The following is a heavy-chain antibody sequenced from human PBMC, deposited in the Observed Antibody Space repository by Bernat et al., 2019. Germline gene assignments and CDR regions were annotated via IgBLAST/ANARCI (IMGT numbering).Heavy chain of an antibody. CDR3: AKDFYCSSTSCYVGAFDI. J-gene: IGHJ3*02. CDR2: ISGSGGST. CDR1: GFTFSSYA. V-gene: IGHV3-23*04. Sequence: EVQLVESGGGLVQPGGSLRLSCAASGFTFSSYAMSWVRQAPGKGLEWVSAISGSGGSTYYADSVTGRFTISRDNSKNTLYLQMNSLRAEDTAVYYCAKDFYCSSTSCYVGAFDIWGQGTMVTVSS. D-gene: IGHD2-2*01.